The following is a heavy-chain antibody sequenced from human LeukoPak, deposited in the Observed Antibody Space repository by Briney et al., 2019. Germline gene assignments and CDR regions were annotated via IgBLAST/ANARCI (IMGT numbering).Heavy chain of an antibody. Sequence: PSETLSLTCSVSGGSIRSGDHHWAWVRQPPGKGLEFIGSLDESGRPYYNRPLKSRVSISGDTSGKQFSLNLPPVTAADTAVYFCARDLGGYPFFMDVWGRGTTVIVSS. D-gene: IGHD2-15*01. J-gene: IGHJ6*03. CDR2: LDESGRP. V-gene: IGHV4-39*07. CDR1: GGSIRSGDHH. CDR3: ARDLGGYPFFMDV.